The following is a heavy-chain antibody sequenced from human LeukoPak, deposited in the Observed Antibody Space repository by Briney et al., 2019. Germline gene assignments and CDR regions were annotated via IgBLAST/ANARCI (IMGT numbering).Heavy chain of an antibody. J-gene: IGHJ4*02. D-gene: IGHD5-12*01. Sequence: TGGSLRLSCAASGFTVSSNYMSWVRQAPGKGLEWVSVIYSGGSTYYADSVKGRFTISRDNSRNTLYLQMNSLRAEDTAVYYCASGYDEAYFDYWGQGTLVTVSS. CDR3: ASGYDEAYFDY. V-gene: IGHV3-53*01. CDR2: IYSGGST. CDR1: GFTVSSNY.